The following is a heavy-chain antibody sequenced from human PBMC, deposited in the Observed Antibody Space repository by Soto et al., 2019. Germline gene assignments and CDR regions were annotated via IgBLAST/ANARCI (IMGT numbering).Heavy chain of an antibody. D-gene: IGHD3-16*01. CDR2: IYYSGTT. CDR1: GDSFSNDNFY. V-gene: IGHV4-61*01. Sequence: NPXATLSLTCAVSGDSFSNDNFYGSWIRQPSGKGLEWIGYIYYSGTTNYNSYLKSRLSLSVGMSKNQFSLKLASVTAADTAVYFCAPSQRGRTAFTFDYWGQGALVTVSS. CDR3: APSQRGRTAFTFDY. J-gene: IGHJ4*02.